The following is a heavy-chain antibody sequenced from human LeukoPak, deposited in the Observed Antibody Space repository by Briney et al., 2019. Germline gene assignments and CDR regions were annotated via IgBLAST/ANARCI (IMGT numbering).Heavy chain of an antibody. CDR2: ISSSNSTI. V-gene: IGHV3-48*01. D-gene: IGHD2-21*01. J-gene: IGHJ6*04. CDR1: GFTFSSHN. CDR3: AKEVKPVVAPYLDV. Sequence: GGSLRLSCAASGFTFSSHNMNWVRQAPGKGLEWVSYISSSNSTIYYADSLKGRFTISRDNAKNSLYLQMNSLRAEDTAVYYCAKEVKPVVAPYLDVWGKGITVTVSS.